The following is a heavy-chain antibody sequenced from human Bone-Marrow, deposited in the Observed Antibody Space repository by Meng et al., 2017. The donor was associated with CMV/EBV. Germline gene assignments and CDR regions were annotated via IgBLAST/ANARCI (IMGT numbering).Heavy chain of an antibody. J-gene: IGHJ4*02. Sequence: GGSLILSCAASGFTFSSYAMSWVRQAPGKGLEWVSSISSSSSYIYYADSVKGRFTISRDNAKNSLYLQMNSLRAEDTAVYYCAKDYYYGSGSYYYFDYWGQGTLVTVSS. CDR2: ISSSSSYI. CDR1: GFTFSSYA. V-gene: IGHV3-21*01. CDR3: AKDYYYGSGSYYYFDY. D-gene: IGHD3-10*01.